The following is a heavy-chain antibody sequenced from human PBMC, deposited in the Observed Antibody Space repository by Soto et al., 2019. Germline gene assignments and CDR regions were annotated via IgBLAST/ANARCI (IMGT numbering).Heavy chain of an antibody. Sequence: VQVVASGGGLVQPGRSLRLSCAVSGFRFEQYVMHWVRQAPGKGLECVSTVSPTGDTVAYADSVEGRLTVSRDNAKNSLYVKMNSLKGDDTAIYYCLKDAPNGSIDDWGQGTLVTVSS. J-gene: IGHJ4*02. CDR2: VSPTGDTV. CDR3: LKDAPNGSIDD. V-gene: IGHV3-9*01. D-gene: IGHD3-10*01. CDR1: GFRFEQYV.